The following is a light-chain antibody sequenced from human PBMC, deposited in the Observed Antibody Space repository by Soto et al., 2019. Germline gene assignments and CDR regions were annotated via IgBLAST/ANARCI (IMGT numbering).Light chain of an antibody. Sequence: DIQMTQSPSSLSASVGDRVTITCRASQSISGYLNWYQQKPGEAPKLLIYAASTLQSGVPSRFSGSGSGTDFTLTISSLQPEDFAAYYCQQSYTTPRTFGQGTKLEI. V-gene: IGKV1-39*01. CDR3: QQSYTTPRT. CDR2: AAS. CDR1: QSISGY. J-gene: IGKJ2*01.